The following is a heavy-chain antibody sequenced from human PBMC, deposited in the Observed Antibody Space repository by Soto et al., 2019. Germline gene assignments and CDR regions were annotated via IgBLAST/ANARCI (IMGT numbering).Heavy chain of an antibody. D-gene: IGHD6-6*01. V-gene: IGHV5-51*01. CDR2: FYPGDSDT. CDR1: GYRFTSYW. CDR3: ALSSIAACGFGY. Sequence: PGESLKISCKGSGYRFTSYWIGWVRQMPGKGLEWMAIFYPGDSDTRYSPSFQGQVAISADKSISTAYLQWSSLKASDTAIYYCALSSIAACGFGYWGPGTQVTVSS. J-gene: IGHJ4*02.